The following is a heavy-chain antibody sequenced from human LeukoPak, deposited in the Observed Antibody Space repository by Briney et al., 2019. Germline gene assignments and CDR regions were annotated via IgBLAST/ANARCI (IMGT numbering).Heavy chain of an antibody. J-gene: IGHJ4*02. V-gene: IGHV3-53*01. Sequence: GGSLRLSCAPSGFTVSRNYMSWVRQAPGKGLEWVSIIYSGGDTYYGDSVKGRFTISRDISKNTLYLQMNNLRAEDTAFYYCARSPPASPFDYWGQGTLVTVSS. CDR3: ARSPPASPFDY. D-gene: IGHD2-2*01. CDR2: IYSGGDT. CDR1: GFTVSRNY.